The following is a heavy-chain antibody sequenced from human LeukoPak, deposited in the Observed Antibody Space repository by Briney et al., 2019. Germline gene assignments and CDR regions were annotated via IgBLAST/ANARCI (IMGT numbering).Heavy chain of an antibody. Sequence: GGSLRLSCAVSGFTFNSHGMSWIRQAPGKGLEWVSSISSRGDYIYYADSVKGRFTISRDNAKNSLYLQMNSLRAEDTAVYYCARAGDYDSSGYYYYFDYWGQGTLVTVSS. CDR1: GFTFNSHG. V-gene: IGHV3-21*04. CDR2: ISSRGDYI. D-gene: IGHD3-22*01. CDR3: ARAGDYDSSGYYYYFDY. J-gene: IGHJ4*02.